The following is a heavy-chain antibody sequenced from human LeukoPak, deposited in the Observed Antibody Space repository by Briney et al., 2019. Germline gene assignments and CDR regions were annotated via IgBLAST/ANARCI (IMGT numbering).Heavy chain of an antibody. Sequence: SETLSLTCTVSGGSIRSYYWSWIRQPPGKGLEWIAYIYYSGSTYYNPSLKSRVTISVDTSKNQFSLKLSSVTAADTAVYYCARLKTLGAFDIWGQGTMVTVSS. D-gene: IGHD7-27*01. CDR3: ARLKTLGAFDI. CDR2: IYYSGST. V-gene: IGHV4-59*08. J-gene: IGHJ3*02. CDR1: GGSIRSYY.